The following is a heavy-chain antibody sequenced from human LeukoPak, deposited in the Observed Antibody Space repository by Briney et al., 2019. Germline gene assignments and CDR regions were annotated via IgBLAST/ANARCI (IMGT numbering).Heavy chain of an antibody. CDR1: GVPFSTFG. Sequence: AGGSLRLSCAASGVPFSTFGMHWVRQAPGKGLEWVAAIAYDGSVKYYPDPVKGRLTISRDNSKNTLYLQMNSLRAEDTAVYYCAKDRTVVGATSFDYWGLGTLVTVSS. CDR2: IAYDGSVK. J-gene: IGHJ4*02. D-gene: IGHD1-26*01. CDR3: AKDRTVVGATSFDY. V-gene: IGHV3-30*18.